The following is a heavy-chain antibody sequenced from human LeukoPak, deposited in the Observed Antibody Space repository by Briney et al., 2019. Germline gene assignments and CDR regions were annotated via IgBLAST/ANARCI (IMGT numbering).Heavy chain of an antibody. V-gene: IGHV5-51*01. CDR2: IYPGDSDT. Sequence: GEFLKISCKGSGYSFNTYWIAWVRQMPGKSLEWMGIIYPGDSDTRYSPSFQGQVTISADESISTAYLHWSSLKASDTAMYYCARQADYNVLTGYFKGHLDYWGQGTLVTVSS. CDR1: GYSFNTYW. D-gene: IGHD3-9*01. J-gene: IGHJ4*02. CDR3: ARQADYNVLTGYFKGHLDY.